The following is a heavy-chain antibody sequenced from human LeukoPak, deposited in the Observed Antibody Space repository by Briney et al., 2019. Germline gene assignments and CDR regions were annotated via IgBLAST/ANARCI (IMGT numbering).Heavy chain of an antibody. CDR1: GYTFTSYY. Sequence: ASVKVSCKASGYTFTSYYMHWVRQAPGQGLEGMGIINPSGDSTSYAQKFQGRVTVTRDTSTSTVYMELSSLRSEDTAVYYCARGAVRYYMDVWGKGTTVTVSS. D-gene: IGHD4-17*01. J-gene: IGHJ6*03. CDR3: ARGAVRYYMDV. V-gene: IGHV1-46*01. CDR2: INPSGDST.